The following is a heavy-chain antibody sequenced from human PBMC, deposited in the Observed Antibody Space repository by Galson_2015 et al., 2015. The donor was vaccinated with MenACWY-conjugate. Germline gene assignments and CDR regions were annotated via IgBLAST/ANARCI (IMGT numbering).Heavy chain of an antibody. CDR1: GFIFNNYW. V-gene: IGHV3-7*03. CDR3: ARDLGFYCSRNDCYSPY. J-gene: IGHJ4*02. Sequence: SLRLSCAASGFIFNNYWMSWVRQVPGQGPEWVANIKQAGRATYYVDSVRGRFPISRANAKPSLYLHMIRLRAEDAAVYYCARDLGFYCSRNDCYSPYWGQGTLVTVSS. CDR2: IKQAGRAT. D-gene: IGHD2-2*01.